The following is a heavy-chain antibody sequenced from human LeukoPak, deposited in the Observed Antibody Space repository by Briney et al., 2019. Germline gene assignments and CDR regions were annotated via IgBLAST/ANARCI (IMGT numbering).Heavy chain of an antibody. CDR3: VRGPLRSGYYRPNWFDP. V-gene: IGHV4-31*03. CDR2: IYYSGST. CDR1: GGSISSGGYY. J-gene: IGHJ5*02. D-gene: IGHD3-3*01. Sequence: SETLSLTCTVSGGSISSGGYYWSWIRQHPGKGLEWIGYIYYSGSTYYNPSLKSRVTISVDTSKTQFSLKLSSVTAADTAVYYCVRGPLRSGYYRPNWFDPWGQGTLVTVSS.